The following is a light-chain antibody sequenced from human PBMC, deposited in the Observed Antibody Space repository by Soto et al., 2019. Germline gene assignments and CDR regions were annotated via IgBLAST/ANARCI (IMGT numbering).Light chain of an antibody. CDR3: QQYGRSPFT. CDR1: QRITNNF. CDR2: GAS. Sequence: EIVLTQSPVTLSLSPGERATLSCRASQRITNNFLAWFQQKAGLAPRLLIYGASTRASGVPDRFSGGGSGTDCVRTISRLEPEDFAGYYCQQYGRSPFTFGQGTKLQIK. V-gene: IGKV3-20*01. J-gene: IGKJ2*01.